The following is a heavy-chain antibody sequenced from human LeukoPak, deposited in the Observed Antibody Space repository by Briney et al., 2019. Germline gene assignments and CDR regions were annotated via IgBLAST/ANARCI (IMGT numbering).Heavy chain of an antibody. CDR1: GYSISSGYY. D-gene: IGHD3-10*01. CDR2: IHHTGGT. J-gene: IGHJ4*02. CDR3: ARYGSGFDDC. Sequence: SETLSLTCGVSGYSISSGYYWGWIRPPPGKGLEFIGSIHHTGGTHHNPSLKSRVTLSMDTSRNQISLKLSFVTAADTAVYYCARYGSGFDDCWGQGTLVTVSS. V-gene: IGHV4-38-2*01.